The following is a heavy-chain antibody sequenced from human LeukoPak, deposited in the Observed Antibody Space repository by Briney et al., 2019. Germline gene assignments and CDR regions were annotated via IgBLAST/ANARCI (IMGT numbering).Heavy chain of an antibody. D-gene: IGHD3-3*01. CDR1: GGSFSGYY. Sequence: PSETLSLTCAVYGGSFSGYYWSWIRQPPGKGPEWIGEINHSGSTNYNPSLKSRVTISVDTSKNQFSLKLSSVTAADTAVYYCARVWSGNRPFDYWGQGTLVTVSS. V-gene: IGHV4-34*01. J-gene: IGHJ4*02. CDR3: ARVWSGNRPFDY. CDR2: INHSGST.